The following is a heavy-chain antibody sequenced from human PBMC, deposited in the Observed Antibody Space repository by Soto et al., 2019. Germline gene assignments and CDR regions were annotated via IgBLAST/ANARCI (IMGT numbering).Heavy chain of an antibody. CDR2: SYRTGST. J-gene: IGHJ4*02. V-gene: IGHV4-4*02. Sequence: QVQLQESGPGLVKPSGTLSLTCAVSGGSFTSNNWWTWVRQPPGQGLAWIGESYRTGSTNYNPSPKRRVTISLDKSENQFSLKVTSLTAADTAVYYCASRDPGTSVDYWGQGTLVTVSS. CDR3: ASRDPGTSVDY. CDR1: GGSFTSNNW. D-gene: IGHD1-7*01.